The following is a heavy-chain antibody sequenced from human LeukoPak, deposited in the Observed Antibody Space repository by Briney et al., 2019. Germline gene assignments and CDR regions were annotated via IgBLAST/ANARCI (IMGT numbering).Heavy chain of an antibody. Sequence: AGGSLRLSCAASGFTFSSYWMSWVRQAPGKGLEWVSYISSSGSTIYYADSVKGRFTISRDNAKNSLYLQMNSLRAEDTAVYYCARALNWRYMDVWGKGTTVTISS. CDR1: GFTFSSYW. CDR2: ISSSGSTI. CDR3: ARALNWRYMDV. V-gene: IGHV3-48*04. D-gene: IGHD1-1*01. J-gene: IGHJ6*03.